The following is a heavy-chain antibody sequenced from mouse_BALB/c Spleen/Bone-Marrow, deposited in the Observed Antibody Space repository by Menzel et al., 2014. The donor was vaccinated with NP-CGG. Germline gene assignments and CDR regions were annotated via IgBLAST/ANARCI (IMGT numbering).Heavy chain of an antibody. Sequence: VQLQQPGGGLVQPGGSRKLSCAASGFTFSSFGMHWVRQAPEKGLEWVAYISSGSSTIYYADIVKGRFTISRDNPKNTLFLQMTSLRSEDTAMYYCARRGSNHWYFDVWGAGTTVTVSS. CDR1: GFTFSSFG. CDR2: ISSGSSTI. CDR3: ARRGSNHWYFDV. V-gene: IGHV5-17*02. D-gene: IGHD1-1*01. J-gene: IGHJ1*01.